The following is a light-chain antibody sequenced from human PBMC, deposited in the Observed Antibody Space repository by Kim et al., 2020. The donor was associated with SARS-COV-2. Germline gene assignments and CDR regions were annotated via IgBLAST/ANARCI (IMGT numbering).Light chain of an antibody. V-gene: IGLV2-11*01. Sequence: PGQSVTISRTGTRSEVGDYDIVSWYQQHPGIARILKIYDVSERPSGVPDRFSGSKSGNTSSLTVSGLQAEDEADYYCSSYAGTVVFGGGTQLTVL. J-gene: IGLJ2*01. CDR3: SSYAGTVV. CDR1: RSEVGDYDI. CDR2: DVS.